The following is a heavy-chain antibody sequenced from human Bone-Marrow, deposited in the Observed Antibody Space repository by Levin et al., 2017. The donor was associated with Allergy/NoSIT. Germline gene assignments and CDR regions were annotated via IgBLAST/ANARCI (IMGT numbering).Heavy chain of an antibody. J-gene: IGHJ6*02. D-gene: IGHD3-10*01. Sequence: SETLSLTCTVSGGSISSGDYYWSWIRQPPGKGLEWIGYIYYSGSTYYNPSLKSRVTISVDTSKNQFSLKLSSVTAADTAVYYCARVREVVRGVIYYYYGMDVWGQGTTVTVSS. CDR2: IYYSGST. CDR1: GGSISSGDYY. V-gene: IGHV4-30-4*01. CDR3: ARVREVVRGVIYYYYGMDV.